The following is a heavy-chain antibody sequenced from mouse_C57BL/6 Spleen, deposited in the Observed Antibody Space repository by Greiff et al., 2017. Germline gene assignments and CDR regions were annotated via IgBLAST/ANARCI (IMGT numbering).Heavy chain of an antibody. CDR3: ARSDYGSSYVGYYFDY. Sequence: QVQLQQPGAELVRPGSSVKLSCKASGYTFTSYWMPWVKQRPIQGLEWIGNIDPSDSETHYNQKFKDKATLTVDKSSSTAYMQLSSLTSEDSAVYYCARSDYGSSYVGYYFDYWGQGTTLTVSS. D-gene: IGHD1-1*01. V-gene: IGHV1-52*01. CDR2: IDPSDSET. CDR1: GYTFTSYW. J-gene: IGHJ2*01.